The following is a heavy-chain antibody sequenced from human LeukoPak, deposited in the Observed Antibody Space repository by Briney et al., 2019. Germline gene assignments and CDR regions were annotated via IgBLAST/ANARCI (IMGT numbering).Heavy chain of an antibody. CDR1: GFTFNNAW. J-gene: IGHJ4*02. D-gene: IGHD3-22*01. V-gene: IGHV3-15*01. CDR3: ATPPPYDSSGYGY. CDR2: IKSKTDGGTT. Sequence: PGGSLRLSCAASGFTFNNAWVSWVRQAPGKGLEWVGRIKSKTDGGTTDYAAPVKGRFTISRDDSKNTLYLQMNSLKTEDTAVYFCATPPPYDSSGYGYWGQGTLVTVSS.